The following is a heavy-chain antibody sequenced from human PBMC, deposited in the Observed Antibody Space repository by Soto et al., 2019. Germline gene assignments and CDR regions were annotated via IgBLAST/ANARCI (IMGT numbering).Heavy chain of an antibody. CDR1: GGSILDSTYY. CDR2: IFYSGGT. V-gene: IGHV4-39*02. D-gene: IGHD3-22*01. J-gene: IGHJ4*02. CDR3: ARGVENYYDSSGYYFDY. Sequence: SETLSLTCTVSGGSILDSTYYWAWIRQSPGKGLEWIGTIFYSGGTFYTPSLKSRVTMSVDTSNNQFSLKLSSVTAADMAVYYCARGVENYYDSSGYYFDYWGQGTLVTVSS.